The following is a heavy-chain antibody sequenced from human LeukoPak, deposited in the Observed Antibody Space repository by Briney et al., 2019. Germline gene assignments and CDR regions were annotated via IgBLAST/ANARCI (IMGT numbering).Heavy chain of an antibody. CDR2: IYPGDSDT. J-gene: IGHJ3*02. CDR3: ARHPGHSGSYYPRDAFDI. V-gene: IGHV5-51*01. CDR1: GYSFTSYW. Sequence: GESLKISCKGSGYSFTSYWIGWVRQMPGKGLEWMGIIYPGDSDTRYSPSFQGQVTISADKSISTAYLQWSSLKASDTAMYYCARHPGHSGSYYPRDAFDIWGQGTMVTVSS. D-gene: IGHD1-26*01.